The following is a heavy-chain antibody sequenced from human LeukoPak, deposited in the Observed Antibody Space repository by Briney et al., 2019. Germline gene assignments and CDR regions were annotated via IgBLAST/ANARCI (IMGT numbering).Heavy chain of an antibody. D-gene: IGHD4-17*01. J-gene: IGHJ6*02. Sequence: ASVNVSCKASGYTFTSYGISWVRQAPGQGLEWMGWISAYNGNTNYAQKLQGRVTMTTDTSTSTAYMELRSLRSDDTAVYYCARELASTVTTAGGVYYYYGMDVWGQGTTVTVSS. CDR3: ARELASTVTTAGGVYYYYGMDV. V-gene: IGHV1-18*01. CDR2: ISAYNGNT. CDR1: GYTFTSYG.